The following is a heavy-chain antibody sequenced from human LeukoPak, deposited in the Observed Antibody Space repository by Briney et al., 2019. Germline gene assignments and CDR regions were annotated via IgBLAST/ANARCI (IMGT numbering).Heavy chain of an antibody. CDR3: ARSRSSSWYQKYNWFDP. D-gene: IGHD6-13*01. V-gene: IGHV1-8*01. CDR2: MNPNSGNT. CDR1: GYTFTSYE. Sequence: ASVKVSCKASGYTFTSYEINWVRQATGQGLEWMGWMNPNSGNTGYAQKFQGRVTMTRNTSISTAYMELSSLRSEDTAVYYCARSRSSSWYQKYNWFDPWGQGTLVTVSS. J-gene: IGHJ5*02.